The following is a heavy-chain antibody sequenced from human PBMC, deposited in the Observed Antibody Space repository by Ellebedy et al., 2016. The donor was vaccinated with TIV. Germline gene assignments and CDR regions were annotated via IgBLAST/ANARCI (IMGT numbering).Heavy chain of an antibody. CDR3: ARVLSGYDWVPFDY. Sequence: SETLSLTXTVSGGSVSSGSYYWSWIRQPPGKGLEWIGYIYYSGSTNYNPSLKSPVTISVDTSKNQFSRKLSSVTAADTAVYYCARVLSGYDWVPFDYWGQGTLVTVSS. CDR2: IYYSGST. D-gene: IGHD5-12*01. J-gene: IGHJ4*02. CDR1: GGSVSSGSYY. V-gene: IGHV4-61*01.